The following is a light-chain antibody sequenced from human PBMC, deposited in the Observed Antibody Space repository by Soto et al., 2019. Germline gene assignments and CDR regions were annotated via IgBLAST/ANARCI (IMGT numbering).Light chain of an antibody. Sequence: DIQMTQSPSTLSASVGDRVTISCRASQSISSWLAWYQQKPGMTPKLLIYDASRLESGVPSRFSGSGSGTEFTLTISSLQPDDVAAYYGQQYNDYVNSFGQGTKLEMK. V-gene: IGKV1-5*01. J-gene: IGKJ2*01. CDR3: QQYNDYVNS. CDR2: DAS. CDR1: QSISSW.